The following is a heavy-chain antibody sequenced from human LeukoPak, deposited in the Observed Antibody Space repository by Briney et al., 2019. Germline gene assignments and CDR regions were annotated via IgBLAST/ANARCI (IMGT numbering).Heavy chain of an antibody. V-gene: IGHV3-33*01. D-gene: IGHD6-19*01. CDR1: GFTFSSYG. CDR3: ARGDDSSGWTFDY. CDR2: IWYDGSNK. Sequence: GRSLRLSCAASGFTFSSYGMHWVRQAPGKGLEGVAVIWYDGSNKYYADSVKGRFTISRDNSKNTLYLQMNSLRAEDTAVYYCARGDDSSGWTFDYWGQGTLVTVSS. J-gene: IGHJ4*02.